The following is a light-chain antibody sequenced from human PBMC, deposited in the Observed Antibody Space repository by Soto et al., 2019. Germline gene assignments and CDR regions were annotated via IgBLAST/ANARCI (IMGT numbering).Light chain of an antibody. V-gene: IGKV3-15*01. J-gene: IGKJ5*01. CDR1: QSVSSY. CDR3: QQYSSSPS. CDR2: DAS. Sequence: EIVLTQSPGTLSLSPGERATLSCRASQSVSSYLAWYQQKPGQAPRLLISDASDRATGIPARFSGSGSGTEFTLTIGSLQSEDFAVYYCQQYSSSPSFGQGTRLEIK.